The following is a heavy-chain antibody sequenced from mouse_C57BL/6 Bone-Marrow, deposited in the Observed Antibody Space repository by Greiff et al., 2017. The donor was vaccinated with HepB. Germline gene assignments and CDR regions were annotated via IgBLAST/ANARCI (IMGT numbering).Heavy chain of an antibody. V-gene: IGHV1-64*01. CDR2: IHPNSGST. Sequence: QVQLQQPGAELVKPGASVKLSCKASGYTFTSYWMHWVKQRPGQGLEWIGMIHPNSGSTNYNEKFKSKATLTVDKSSSTAYMQLSSLTSEDSAVYYCARLGTTVVGFDYWCQGTTLTVSS. CDR1: GYTFTSYW. J-gene: IGHJ2*01. CDR3: ARLGTTVVGFDY. D-gene: IGHD1-1*01.